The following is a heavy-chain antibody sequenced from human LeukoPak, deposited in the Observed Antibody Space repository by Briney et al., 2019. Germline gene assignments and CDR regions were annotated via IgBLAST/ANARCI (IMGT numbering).Heavy chain of an antibody. CDR3: AKDHSMYYYGSGSSAFDY. CDR2: ISYDGSNK. V-gene: IGHV3-30*18. CDR1: GFTFSSYG. D-gene: IGHD3-10*01. J-gene: IGHJ4*02. Sequence: PGRSLRLSCAASGFTFSSYGMHWVRQAPGKGLEWVAVISYDGSNKYYADSVKGRFTISRDNSKDTLYLQMNSLRAEDTAVYYCAKDHSMYYYGSGSSAFDYWGQGTLVTVSS.